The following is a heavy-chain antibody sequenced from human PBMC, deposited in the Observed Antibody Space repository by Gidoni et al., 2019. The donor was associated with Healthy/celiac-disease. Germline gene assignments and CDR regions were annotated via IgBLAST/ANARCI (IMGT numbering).Heavy chain of an antibody. CDR2: ISYDGSNK. Sequence: VHLVESGGGVVQPGRSLRLSCAASGFTFSSYGMHWVRQAPGKGLEWVAVISYDGSNKYYADSVKGRFTISRDNSKNTLYLQMNSLRAEDTAVYYCAKEGDIVVVPAAINYYYYYYMDVWGKGTTVTVSS. CDR3: AKEGDIVVVPAAINYYYYYYMDV. CDR1: GFTFSSYG. D-gene: IGHD2-2*01. V-gene: IGHV3-30*18. J-gene: IGHJ6*03.